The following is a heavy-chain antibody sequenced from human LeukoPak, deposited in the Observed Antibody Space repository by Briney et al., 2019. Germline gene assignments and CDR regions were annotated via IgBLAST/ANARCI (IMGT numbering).Heavy chain of an antibody. CDR3: AKDSRGSYLDY. V-gene: IGHV3-23*01. CDR2: ISGSGGNT. J-gene: IGHJ4*02. CDR1: EFTFNSYA. D-gene: IGHD3-16*01. Sequence: TGGSLRLSCAASEFTFNSYAMSWVRQAPGKGLEWVSAISGSGGNTYYADSVKGRFTISRDNSKNTLYLQMNSLRAEDTAVYYCAKDSRGSYLDYWGQGTLVTVSS.